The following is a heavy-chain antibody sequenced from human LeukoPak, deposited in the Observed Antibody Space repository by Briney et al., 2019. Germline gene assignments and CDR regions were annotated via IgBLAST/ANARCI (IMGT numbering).Heavy chain of an antibody. J-gene: IGHJ4*02. V-gene: IGHV3-23*01. CDR3: AKTRPLDSSSWSHGDY. CDR2: IXGSGDST. Sequence: GXSLRLSCAASXFTXXSXXMSWVRQAPGKGLXWVXXIXGSGDSTYYGDSVKGRFTISRDNSKNTLYLQMNSLRAEDTAVYYCAKTRPLDSSSWSHGDYWGQGTLVTVSS. D-gene: IGHD6-13*01. CDR1: XFTXXSXX.